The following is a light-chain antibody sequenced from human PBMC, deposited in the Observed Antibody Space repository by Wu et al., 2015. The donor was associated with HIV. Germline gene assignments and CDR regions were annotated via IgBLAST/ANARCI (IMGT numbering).Light chain of an antibody. CDR3: QQYNKWPR. Sequence: SGSHGKGATLSCRTSQNVHDDLAWHQQKPGQAPRLLIYDTSSRATGVPARFSGSGSETEFTLTISSLQSEDFGIYYCQQYNKWPRFGQGTKVEMK. J-gene: IGKJ1*01. CDR1: QNVHDD. V-gene: IGKV3-15*01. CDR2: DTS.